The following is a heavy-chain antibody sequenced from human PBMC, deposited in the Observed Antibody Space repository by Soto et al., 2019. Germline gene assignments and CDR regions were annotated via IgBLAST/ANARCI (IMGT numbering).Heavy chain of an antibody. Sequence: SVKVSCKASGGTFSSYAISWVRQAPGQGLEWMGGIIPIFGTANYAQKFQGRVTITADESTSTAYMELSSLRSEDTAVYYCARSIVGGIAEYRVYYYYGMDVWGQGTTVTVSS. CDR2: IIPIFGTA. J-gene: IGHJ6*02. D-gene: IGHD6-13*01. CDR1: GGTFSSYA. CDR3: ARSIVGGIAEYRVYYYYGMDV. V-gene: IGHV1-69*13.